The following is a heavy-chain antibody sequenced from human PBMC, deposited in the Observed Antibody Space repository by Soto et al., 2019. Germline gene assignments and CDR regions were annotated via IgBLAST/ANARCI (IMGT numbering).Heavy chain of an antibody. V-gene: IGHV3-48*02. Sequence: GGVLILSCASAGFTFSSYSMNWVRQAPGKGLEWVSYISSSSSTIYYADSVKGRFTISRDNAKNSLYLQMNSLRDEDTAVYYCARVSRYSGYVWLDPWGQGTLVTVSS. J-gene: IGHJ5*02. D-gene: IGHD5-12*01. CDR2: ISSSSSTI. CDR3: ARVSRYSGYVWLDP. CDR1: GFTFSSYS.